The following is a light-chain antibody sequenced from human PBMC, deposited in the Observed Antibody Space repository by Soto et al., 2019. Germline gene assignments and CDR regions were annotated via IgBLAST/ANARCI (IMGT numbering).Light chain of an antibody. CDR3: QQYENYWT. Sequence: DIQMTQSPSSLSASVGDRVTITGRASQSISSYLNWYQQKPGKAPKLLIYAASSLQSGVPSRLSGSGSGTEFTLTIRSLQPEDFGIYYCQQYENYWTFGQGTKVDIK. CDR1: QSISSY. V-gene: IGKV1-39*01. CDR2: AAS. J-gene: IGKJ1*01.